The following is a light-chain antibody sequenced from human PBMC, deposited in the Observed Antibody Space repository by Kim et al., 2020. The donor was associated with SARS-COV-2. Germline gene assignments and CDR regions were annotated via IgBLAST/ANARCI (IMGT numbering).Light chain of an antibody. J-gene: IGLJ1*01. CDR1: TSSIGRNS. V-gene: IGLV1-44*01. CDR3: ASWDDSLNGYV. CDR2: INA. Sequence: GQRVTISCSGSTSSIGRNSVSWYRQLPGTAPKLLIYINAQRPSGVPDRFSGSKSGTSASLAISGLQSEDEADYYCASWDDSLNGYVFGTGTKVNV.